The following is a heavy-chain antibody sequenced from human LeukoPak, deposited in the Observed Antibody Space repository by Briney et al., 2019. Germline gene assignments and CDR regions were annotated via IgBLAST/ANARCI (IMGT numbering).Heavy chain of an antibody. D-gene: IGHD3-3*01. J-gene: IGHJ3*02. Sequence: GGSLRLSCAASGFTFSSYWMHWVRQAPGKGLVWVSRINSDGSSITYADSVKGRFTISRDNAKNTLYLQMNSLRVEDTAVYYCARGAPYDFWSGYFTSGDAFDIWGQGTMVTVSS. CDR3: ARGAPYDFWSGYFTSGDAFDI. CDR2: INSDGSSI. CDR1: GFTFSSYW. V-gene: IGHV3-74*03.